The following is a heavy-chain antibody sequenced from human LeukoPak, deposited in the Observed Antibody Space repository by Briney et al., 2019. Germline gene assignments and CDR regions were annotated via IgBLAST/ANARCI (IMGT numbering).Heavy chain of an antibody. CDR1: GYTFTGYY. D-gene: IGHD5-18*01. J-gene: IGHJ4*02. CDR3: ARTHVDTAMVTSLGY. Sequence: ASVTVSCKTSGYTFTGYYMHWVRQPPGQGLEWMGWINPNSGGANYAQNFQGRGTMARDTSISTAYMELSRLTSDDTAVYYCARTHVDTAMVTSLGYWGQGTLVTVSS. V-gene: IGHV1-2*02. CDR2: INPNSGGA.